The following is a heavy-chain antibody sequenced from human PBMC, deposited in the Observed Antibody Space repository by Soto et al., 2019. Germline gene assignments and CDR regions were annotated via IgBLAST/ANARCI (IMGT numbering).Heavy chain of an antibody. J-gene: IGHJ6*02. CDR1: GYTFTGYY. D-gene: IGHD2-2*01. Sequence: GASVKVSCKASGYTFTGYYMHWVRQAPGQGLEWMGWINPNSGGTNYAQKFQGRVTMTRDTSISTAYMELSRLRSDDTAVYYCARELQLPPRDYYYYGMDLWGQGTTVTVSS. CDR2: INPNSGGT. V-gene: IGHV1-2*02. CDR3: ARELQLPPRDYYYYGMDL.